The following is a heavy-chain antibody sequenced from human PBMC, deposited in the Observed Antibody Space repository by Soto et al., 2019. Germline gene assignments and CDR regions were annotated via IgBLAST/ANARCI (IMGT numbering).Heavy chain of an antibody. CDR2: IDSYGTT. Sequence: GGSLRLSCTASGFTFRSYAMSWVRQAPGEGLEWVSAIDSYGTTYYPDSVRGRFTSSRDNSKNTLYLQMTSLRADDTAVYYCAKYTSTSGGSQGNNYWAHGTLVTVSS. V-gene: IGHV3-23*01. CDR3: AKYTSTSGGSQGNNY. CDR1: GFTFRSYA. D-gene: IGHD2-2*01. J-gene: IGHJ4*01.